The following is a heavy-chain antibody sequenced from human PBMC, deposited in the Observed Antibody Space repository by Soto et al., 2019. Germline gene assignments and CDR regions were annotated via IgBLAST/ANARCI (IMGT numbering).Heavy chain of an antibody. V-gene: IGHV3-48*02. Sequence: GGSLRLSCAASGFTFSSYSMNWVRQAPGKGLEWVSYISSSSSTIYYADSVKGRFTISRNNAKNSLYLQMNSLRDEDTAVYYCARERITITLGGAPLGYPKPYGMDVWGQGTTVTVSS. J-gene: IGHJ6*02. CDR1: GFTFSSYS. CDR2: ISSSSSTI. D-gene: IGHD3-16*01. CDR3: ARERITITLGGAPLGYPKPYGMDV.